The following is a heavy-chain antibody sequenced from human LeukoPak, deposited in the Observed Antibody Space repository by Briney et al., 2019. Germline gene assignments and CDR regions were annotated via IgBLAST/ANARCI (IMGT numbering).Heavy chain of an antibody. CDR1: GGSISSSSYY. V-gene: IGHV4-39*07. Sequence: PSETLSLTCTVSGGSISSSSYYWGWIRQPPGKGLEWIGSIYYSGSTYYNPSLKSRVTISVDTSKNQFSLKLSSVTAADTAVYYCARAPITFWSGYPKEGGFDYWGQGTLVTVSS. CDR2: IYYSGST. CDR3: ARAPITFWSGYPKEGGFDY. J-gene: IGHJ4*02. D-gene: IGHD3-3*01.